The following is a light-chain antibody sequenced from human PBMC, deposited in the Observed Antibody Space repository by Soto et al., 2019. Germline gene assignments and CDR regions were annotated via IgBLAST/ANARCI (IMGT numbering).Light chain of an antibody. CDR2: GAS. CDR1: QSVSSSY. CDR3: QQYGSSPWT. Sequence: EIVLTQSPGTLSLPPGERATLSCRASQSVSSSYLAWYQQKPGQAPRPLISGASSRAIGIPDRFSGSGSGTDFTLTISRLEPEDFAVYYCQQYGSSPWTFGQGTKVEIK. J-gene: IGKJ1*01. V-gene: IGKV3-20*01.